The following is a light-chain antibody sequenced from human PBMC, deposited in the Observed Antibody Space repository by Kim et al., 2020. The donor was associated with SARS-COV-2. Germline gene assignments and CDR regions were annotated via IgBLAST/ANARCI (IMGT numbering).Light chain of an antibody. Sequence: SVSPGQTASITCSGDKLGDKYASWYQQKPGQPPVPVIYQDTQRPSGIPERFSGSNSGNTATLTISGTQAMDEADYYCQAWDSSTGVFGTGTKVTVL. CDR2: QDT. CDR1: KLGDKY. J-gene: IGLJ1*01. CDR3: QAWDSSTGV. V-gene: IGLV3-1*01.